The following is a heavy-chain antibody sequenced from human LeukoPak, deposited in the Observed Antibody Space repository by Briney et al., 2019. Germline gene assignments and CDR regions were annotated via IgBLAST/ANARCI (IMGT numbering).Heavy chain of an antibody. Sequence: GSLRLSCATSGFTFSDYYMSWIRQPPGKGLEWIGYIYNSGSTTYNPSLKSRVTISVDTSKNQFSLKLNSVTAADTAVYYCAREDGGYDSGVWFDPWGQGTLVTVSS. CDR3: AREDGGYDSGVWFDP. CDR1: GFTFSDYY. V-gene: IGHV4-59*01. D-gene: IGHD5-12*01. J-gene: IGHJ5*02. CDR2: IYNSGST.